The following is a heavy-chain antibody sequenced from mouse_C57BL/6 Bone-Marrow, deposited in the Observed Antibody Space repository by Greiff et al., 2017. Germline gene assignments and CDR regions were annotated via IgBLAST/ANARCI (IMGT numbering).Heavy chain of an antibody. CDR2: IYPRDGST. CDR1: GYTFTSYD. V-gene: IGHV1-85*01. D-gene: IGHD1-1*01. CDR3: ARVEFDGSSGDWYFDV. Sequence: VQGVESGPELVKPGASVKLSCKASGYTFTSYDINWVKQRPGQGLEWIGWIYPRDGSTTYNEKFKGKATLTVDTSASTAYMELHSLTSEDSAVYFCARVEFDGSSGDWYFDVWGTGTTVTVSS. J-gene: IGHJ1*03.